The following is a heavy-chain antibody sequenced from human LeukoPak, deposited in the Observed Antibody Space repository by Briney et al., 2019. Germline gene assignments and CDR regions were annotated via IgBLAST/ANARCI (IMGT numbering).Heavy chain of an antibody. Sequence: GPSLRLSWAASAFTFRSYEINWVRRAPGNGPEWLSYISSNGSTIYYADSVNGRFNISRDNAKNSLFPQMNSLRAEETAVYYCARSEITMVRGGAFDIWGHGTMVTVSS. J-gene: IGHJ3*02. CDR3: ARSEITMVRGGAFDI. CDR2: ISSNGSTI. V-gene: IGHV3-48*03. D-gene: IGHD3-10*01. CDR1: AFTFRSYE.